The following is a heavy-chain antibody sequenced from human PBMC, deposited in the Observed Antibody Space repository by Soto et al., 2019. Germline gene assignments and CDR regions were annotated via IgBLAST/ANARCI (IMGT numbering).Heavy chain of an antibody. D-gene: IGHD6-19*01. CDR3: ARRGYSSGWYYFDY. J-gene: IGHJ4*02. V-gene: IGHV4-59*01. Sequence: SETLSLTCSVSGGSISSYYWSWIRQPPGKGLEWIGYILYSGSTNYSPSLKGRVTISVDTSKNQFSLKLTSVTAADTAVYYCARRGYSSGWYYFDYWGQGTLVTVSS. CDR1: GGSISSYY. CDR2: ILYSGST.